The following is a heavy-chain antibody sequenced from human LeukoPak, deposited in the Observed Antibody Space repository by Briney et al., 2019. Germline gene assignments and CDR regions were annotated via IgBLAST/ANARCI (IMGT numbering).Heavy chain of an antibody. Sequence: PGGSLRLSCVVSGFPFSDYYMSWIRQAPGKGLEWVSYISGSSSYTNSVDSVKGRFTISRDNPKNSLFLQMNSLRAEDTAVYYCARGLRLAGVDYWGQGTLVTVSS. CDR1: GFPFSDYY. D-gene: IGHD6-19*01. CDR3: ARGLRLAGVDY. J-gene: IGHJ4*02. V-gene: IGHV3-11*06. CDR2: ISGSSSYT.